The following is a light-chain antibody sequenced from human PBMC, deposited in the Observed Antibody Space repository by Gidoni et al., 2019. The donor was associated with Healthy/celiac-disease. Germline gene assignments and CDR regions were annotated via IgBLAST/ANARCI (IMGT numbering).Light chain of an antibody. J-gene: IGLJ3*02. V-gene: IGLV4-60*02. CDR2: LEGSGSY. CDR1: SGHSSYN. Sequence: QPVLTQSSSASASLVSSVKLTCTLSSGHSSYNIAWHQQQPGKAPRYLMKLEGSGSYNKGSGVPDRFSGSSSGADRYLTISNLQFEDEADYYCETWDSNTWVFGGGTKLTVL. CDR3: ETWDSNTWV.